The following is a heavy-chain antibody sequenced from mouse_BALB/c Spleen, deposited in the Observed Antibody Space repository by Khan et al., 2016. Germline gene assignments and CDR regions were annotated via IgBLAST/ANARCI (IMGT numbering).Heavy chain of an antibody. CDR1: GYSITSDYA. CDR2: ISYSGST. CDR3: ERFYYGSSYYYAMDY. D-gene: IGHD1-1*01. Sequence: VQLKQPGPGLVKPSQSLSLTCTVTGYSITSDYAWNWIRQFPGNKLEWMGYISYSGSTSYNPSLKSRISITRDTSKNQFFLQLNSVTTEDTATYYCERFYYGSSYYYAMDYWGQGTSVTVSS. V-gene: IGHV3-2*02. J-gene: IGHJ4*01.